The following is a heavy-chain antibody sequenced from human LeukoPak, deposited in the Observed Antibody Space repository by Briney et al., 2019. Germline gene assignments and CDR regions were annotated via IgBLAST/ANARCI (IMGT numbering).Heavy chain of an antibody. V-gene: IGHV1-46*01. D-gene: IGHD6-13*01. J-gene: IGHJ4*02. CDR3: ARDVLRGRASRWYDY. Sequence: ASVKVSCKASGYTFTSYYMHWVRQAPGQGLEWMGIINPSGGSTSYAQKFQGRVTMTRDTSTSTVYMELSSLRSEDTAVYYCARDVLRGRASRWYDYWGQGTLVTVSS. CDR1: GYTFTSYY. CDR2: INPSGGST.